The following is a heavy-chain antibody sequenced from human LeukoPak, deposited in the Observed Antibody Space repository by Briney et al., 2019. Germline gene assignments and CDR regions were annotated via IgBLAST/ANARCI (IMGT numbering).Heavy chain of an antibody. CDR3: ATDIVATTAFDI. V-gene: IGHV1-8*01. CDR2: MNPNSGNT. CDR1: GYTFTSYD. D-gene: IGHD5-12*01. J-gene: IGHJ3*02. Sequence: GASVKVSCKASGYTFTSYDINWVRQATGQGLEWMGWMNPNSGNTGYAQKLQGRVTMTRNTSISTAYMELSSLRSEDTAVYYCATDIVATTAFDIWGQGTMVTVSS.